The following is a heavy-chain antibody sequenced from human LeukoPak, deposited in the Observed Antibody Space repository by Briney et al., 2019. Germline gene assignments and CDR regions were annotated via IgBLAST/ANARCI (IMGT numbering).Heavy chain of an antibody. V-gene: IGHV3-23*01. J-gene: IGHJ4*02. Sequence: PGGSLRLSCAASGFTFSSYSMTWVRQAPGKGLEWVSTISGSGDSTFYAASVKGQFTISRDNSKNTLYLQMNSPRAEDTAVYYCAKDPLSYGGHYFDYWGQGTLVTVSS. CDR1: GFTFSSYS. D-gene: IGHD4-23*01. CDR2: ISGSGDST. CDR3: AKDPLSYGGHYFDY.